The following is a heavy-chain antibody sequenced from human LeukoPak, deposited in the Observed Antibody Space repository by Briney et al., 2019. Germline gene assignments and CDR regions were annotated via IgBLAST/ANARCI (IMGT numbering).Heavy chain of an antibody. CDR1: GFTFNSYE. D-gene: IGHD1-26*01. J-gene: IGHJ4*02. V-gene: IGHV3-48*03. CDR3: ARGGSYVHY. Sequence: PGGSLRLSCAASGFTFNSYEMNWVRQAPGKGLEWVSYINSGGSAIYYADSVKGRFTIPRDNAKNSLYLQMNSLRADDTAVYYCARGGSYVHYWGQGTLVTVSP. CDR2: INSGGSAI.